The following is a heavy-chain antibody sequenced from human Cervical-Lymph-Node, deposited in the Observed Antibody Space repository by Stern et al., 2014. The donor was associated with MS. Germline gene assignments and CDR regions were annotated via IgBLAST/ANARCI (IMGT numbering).Heavy chain of an antibody. CDR2: IYTSGST. Sequence: QVQLQESGPGLVKPSQTLSLTCTVSGGSISSGSYYWSWIRQPAGKGLEWIGRIYTSGSTNHNPSLKRRVTISVDKSTNQFSLKLSAGTAADTAVYYCARDCRLRYFDNYGMDVWGQGTTVTVSS. D-gene: IGHD3-9*01. V-gene: IGHV4-61*02. J-gene: IGHJ6*02. CDR3: ARDCRLRYFDNYGMDV. CDR1: GGSISSGSYY.